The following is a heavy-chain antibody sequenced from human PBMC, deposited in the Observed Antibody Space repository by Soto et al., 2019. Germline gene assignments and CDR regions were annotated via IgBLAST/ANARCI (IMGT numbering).Heavy chain of an antibody. CDR2: IYWDDDK. CDR1: GFSLSTSGVG. CDR3: AHRRWYSSSSWFDP. Sequence: QITLKESGPPLVKPTQTLTLTCTFSGFSLSTSGVGVGWIRQPPGKALEWLALIYWDDDKRYSPSLKSRLTNHKDPSKNQVVLTMTNIDPVDTATYYCAHRRWYSSSSWFDPWGQGTPVTVSS. D-gene: IGHD6-6*01. J-gene: IGHJ5*02. V-gene: IGHV2-5*02.